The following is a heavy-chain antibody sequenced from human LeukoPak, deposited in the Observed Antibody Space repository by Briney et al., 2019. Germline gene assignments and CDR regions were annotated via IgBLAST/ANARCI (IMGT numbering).Heavy chain of an antibody. CDR2: ISSSSSYI. CDR1: GFPFSSYS. D-gene: IGHD3-22*01. Sequence: PGGSLRLSCAASGFPFSSYSMIWVRQAPGKGLEWVSSISSSSSYIYYADSVKGRFTISRDNAKNSLYLQMNSLRAEDTAVYYCARGEYYYDSSGYPDHFDYWGQGTLVTVSS. V-gene: IGHV3-21*01. CDR3: ARGEYYYDSSGYPDHFDY. J-gene: IGHJ4*02.